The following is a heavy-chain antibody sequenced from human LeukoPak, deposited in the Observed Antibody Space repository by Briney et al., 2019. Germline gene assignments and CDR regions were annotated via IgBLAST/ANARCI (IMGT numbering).Heavy chain of an antibody. CDR3: VRGNYDNRGYSNAFDI. V-gene: IGHV4-59*01. D-gene: IGHD3-22*01. CDR2: IYYNGNT. J-gene: IGHJ3*02. CDR1: GASISSSY. Sequence: SGTLSLTCTVSGASISSSYWSWVRQPPGKRLEWIGFIYYNGNTNSNPSLKSRVTISADTSKNQFSLKLTSVTAADTAVYYCVRGNYDNRGYSNAFDIWGQGAMVTVSS.